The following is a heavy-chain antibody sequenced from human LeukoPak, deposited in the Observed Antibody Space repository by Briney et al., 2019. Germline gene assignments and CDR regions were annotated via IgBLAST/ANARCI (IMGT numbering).Heavy chain of an antibody. CDR2: ISYAGSNK. Sequence: PGTSLRLSCAGSGFTFSDYDMRWVRQAPGKGLEWVATISYAGSNKYYADSVKGRFTISRDNSKNTLYLQMNSLRAEDTAVYYCAKLSLLAPSDYWGQGTLVTVSS. CDR3: AKLSLLAPSDY. D-gene: IGHD2-15*01. V-gene: IGHV3-30*18. J-gene: IGHJ4*02. CDR1: GFTFSDYD.